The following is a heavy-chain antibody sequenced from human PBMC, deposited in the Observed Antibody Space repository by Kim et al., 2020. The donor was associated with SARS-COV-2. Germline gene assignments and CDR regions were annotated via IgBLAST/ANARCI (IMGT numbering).Heavy chain of an antibody. V-gene: IGHV4-59*01. CDR3: AREGNWNYRFDAFDT. J-gene: IGHJ3*02. Sequence: PALKRRVTISADTSRNQFSLELSSVTAADTAVYYCAREGNWNYRFDAFDTWGQGTLVTVSS. D-gene: IGHD1-7*01.